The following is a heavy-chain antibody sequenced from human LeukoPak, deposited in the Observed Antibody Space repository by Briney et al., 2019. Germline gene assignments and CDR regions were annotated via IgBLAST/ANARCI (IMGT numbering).Heavy chain of an antibody. CDR3: ASGGWLRLPARY. D-gene: IGHD5-12*01. V-gene: IGHV3-7*01. CDR1: GFTFSGYS. CDR2: ITKVGSAK. J-gene: IGHJ4*02. Sequence: GGSLRLSCAASGFTFSGYSMSWVRQAPGKGLEWVAKITKVGSAKYYVDSVKGRFTISRDNAKNSLYLQMNSLRAKGMAVYCWASGGWLRLPARYWGQGTLVSVSS.